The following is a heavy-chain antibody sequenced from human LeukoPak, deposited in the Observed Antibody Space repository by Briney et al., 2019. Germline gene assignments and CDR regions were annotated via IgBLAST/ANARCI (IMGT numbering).Heavy chain of an antibody. CDR3: AREYSSGWYYYGMDV. V-gene: IGHV1-2*06. CDR1: GYTFTGYY. CDR2: INPNSGGT. D-gene: IGHD6-19*01. J-gene: IGHJ6*02. Sequence: GASVKVSCKASGYTFTGYYMHWVRQAPGQGLEWMGRINPNSGGTNYAQKFQGRVTMTRDTSISTAYMELSRLRSDDTAVYYCAREYSSGWYYYGMDVWGQGTTVTVSS.